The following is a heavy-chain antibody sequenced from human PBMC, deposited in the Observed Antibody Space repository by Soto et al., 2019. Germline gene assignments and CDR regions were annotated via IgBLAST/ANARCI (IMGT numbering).Heavy chain of an antibody. V-gene: IGHV3-23*01. Sequence: GGSLRLSCEVSGFTLTNYGMNWVRQAPDKGLEWVSTIGRGGDTFYADSVRGRFTISRDNSKNTLFLQMNSLRAEDTALYFCAKDGTTAGIHYYGMDVWGQGTTVTVSS. J-gene: IGHJ6*02. CDR1: GFTLTNYG. D-gene: IGHD1-1*01. CDR2: IGRGGDT. CDR3: AKDGTTAGIHYYGMDV.